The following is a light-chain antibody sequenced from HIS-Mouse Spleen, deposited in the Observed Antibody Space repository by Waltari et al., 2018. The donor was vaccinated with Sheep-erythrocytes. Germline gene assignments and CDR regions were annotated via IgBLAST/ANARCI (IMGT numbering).Light chain of an antibody. Sequence: QSALTQPRSVSGSPGQSVTISCTGTSSDVGGYNYVSWYQQHPGKAPQLMIYAVSKRPSGVPDRCSGSKSGNTASLTISGLQAEDEADYYCCSYAGSYTFVVFGGGTKLTVL. CDR2: AVS. CDR1: SSDVGGYNY. V-gene: IGLV2-11*01. CDR3: CSYAGSYTFVV. J-gene: IGLJ2*01.